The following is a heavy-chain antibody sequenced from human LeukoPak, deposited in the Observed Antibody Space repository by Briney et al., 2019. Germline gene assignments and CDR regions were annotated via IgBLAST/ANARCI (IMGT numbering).Heavy chain of an antibody. J-gene: IGHJ6*03. Sequence: ASVKVSCKASGYTFTSHDMHWVRQAPGQGLEWMGVINPSGGSTTYAQKFQGRVTMTRDMSTRTVYMELSSLRSEDTAVYYCARSSFGGAAYYYYYMDVWGKGTTVTVSS. CDR1: GYTFTSHD. D-gene: IGHD3-16*01. CDR2: INPSGGST. CDR3: ARSSFGGAAYYYYYMDV. V-gene: IGHV1-46*01.